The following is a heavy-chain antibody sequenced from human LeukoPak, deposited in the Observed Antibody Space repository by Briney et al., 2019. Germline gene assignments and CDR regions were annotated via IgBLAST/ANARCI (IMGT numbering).Heavy chain of an antibody. CDR3: AKWGPRYYYYIAV. CDR1: GFSFTTYA. J-gene: IGHJ6*03. Sequence: GGSLRLSCAASGFSFTTYAMSWVRQAPGKGLDWVSAISGSASSTYYADSVKGRFTVSRDNCKSTVYLQMNSLRAEDTAVYYCAKWGPRYYYYIAVWGKGTTVTVSS. CDR2: ISGSASST. D-gene: IGHD3-16*01. V-gene: IGHV3-23*01.